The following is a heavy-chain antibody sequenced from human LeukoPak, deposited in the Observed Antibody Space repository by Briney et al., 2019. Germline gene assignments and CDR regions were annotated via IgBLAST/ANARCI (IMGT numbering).Heavy chain of an antibody. D-gene: IGHD6-19*01. CDR3: ARGDSSGWSTNAFDI. CDR1: GGSISSYY. CDR2: IYYSGST. V-gene: IGHV4-59*13. J-gene: IGHJ3*02. Sequence: PSETLSLTCTVSGGSISSYYWSWIRQPPGKGLEWIGYIYYSGSTTYNPSLTSQVTISVDTSKNQFSLKLSSVSAADTAVYYCARGDSSGWSTNAFDIWGEGTMVTVSS.